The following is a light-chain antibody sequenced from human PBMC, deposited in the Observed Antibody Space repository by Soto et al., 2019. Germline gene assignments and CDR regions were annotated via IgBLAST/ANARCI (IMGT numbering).Light chain of an antibody. J-gene: IGLJ1*01. CDR3: SSYTSSSPYV. CDR2: DVS. Sequence: QSALTQPASVSGSPGQSITISCTGTSSDVGGYNYVSWYQHHPGKAPKLMIYDVSNRPSGVSNRFSGSKSANTASLTISGLQAEDEAEYYCSSYTSSSPYVFGTGTQLTVL. CDR1: SSDVGGYNY. V-gene: IGLV2-14*03.